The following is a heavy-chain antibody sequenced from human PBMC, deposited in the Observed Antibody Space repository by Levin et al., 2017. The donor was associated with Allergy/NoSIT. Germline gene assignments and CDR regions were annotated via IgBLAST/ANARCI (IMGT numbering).Heavy chain of an antibody. V-gene: IGHV1-69*04. Sequence: KISCKASGGTFSSYAISWVRQAPGQGLEWMGRIIPILGIANYAQKFQGRVTITADKSTSTAYMELSSLRSEDTAVYYCARGGLTWIQLWLHGYGPDAFDIWGQGTMVTVSS. CDR3: ARGGLTWIQLWLHGYGPDAFDI. J-gene: IGHJ3*02. CDR1: GGTFSSYA. CDR2: IIPILGIA. D-gene: IGHD5-18*01.